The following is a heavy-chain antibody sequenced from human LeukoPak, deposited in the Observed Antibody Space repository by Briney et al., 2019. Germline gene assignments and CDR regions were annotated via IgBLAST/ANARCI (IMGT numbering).Heavy chain of an antibody. CDR1: GFTFSSYG. Sequence: GGSLRLSCAAPGFTFSSYGMSWVRQATGKGLEWVSAISGSGGSTYYADSVKGRFTISRDNSKNTLYLQMNSLRAEDTAVYYCANPLQLWLTVYYFDYWGQGTLVTVSS. D-gene: IGHD5-18*01. J-gene: IGHJ4*02. CDR2: ISGSGGST. V-gene: IGHV3-23*01. CDR3: ANPLQLWLTVYYFDY.